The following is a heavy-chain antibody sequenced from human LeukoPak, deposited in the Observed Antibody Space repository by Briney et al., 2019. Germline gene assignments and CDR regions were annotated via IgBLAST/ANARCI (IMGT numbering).Heavy chain of an antibody. CDR2: ISWNSGSI. Sequence: GRSLRLSCAASGFTFDDYAMHWVRQAPGKGLEWVSGISWNSGSIGYADSVKGRFTISRDNSKNTLYLQMNSLRAEDTAVYYCAKGRALFDYWGQGTLVTVSS. CDR3: AKGRALFDY. CDR1: GFTFDDYA. V-gene: IGHV3-9*01. J-gene: IGHJ4*02.